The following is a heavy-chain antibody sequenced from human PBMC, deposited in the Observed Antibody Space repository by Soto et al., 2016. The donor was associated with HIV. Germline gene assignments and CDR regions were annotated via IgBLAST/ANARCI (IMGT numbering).Heavy chain of an antibody. CDR3: ARVDGLQKATPTPDI. CDR1: GYSMTRGDY. J-gene: IGHJ3*02. CDR2: MYHKGST. D-gene: IGHD2-15*01. V-gene: IGHV4-38-2*01. Sequence: QVQLQESGPGLVRASETLTLTCAVSGYSMTRGDYWGWIRQPPGKGLEWIASMYHKGSTYYNPSLKGRVIISQDTSKSQVSLKVMHVTAADTAVYYCARVDGLQKATPTPDIWGQGTMVSVSS.